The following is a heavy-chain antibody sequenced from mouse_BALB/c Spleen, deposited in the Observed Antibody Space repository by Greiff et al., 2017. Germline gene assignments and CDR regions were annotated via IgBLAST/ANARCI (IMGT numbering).Heavy chain of an antibody. CDR3: ARGTYYYGNWYFDV. J-gene: IGHJ1*01. D-gene: IGHD1-1*01. CDR1: GYSITSGYY. CDR2: ISYDGSN. V-gene: IGHV3-6*02. Sequence: EVKLMESGPGLVKPSQSLSLTCSVTGYSITSGYYWNWIRQFPGNKLEWMGYISYDGSNNYNPSLKNRISITRDTSKNQFFLKLNSVTTEDTATYYCARGTYYYGNWYFDVWGAGTTVTVSS.